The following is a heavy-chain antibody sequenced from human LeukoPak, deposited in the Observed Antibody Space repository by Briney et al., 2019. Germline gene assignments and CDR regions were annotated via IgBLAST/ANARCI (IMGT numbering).Heavy chain of an antibody. J-gene: IGHJ6*03. CDR2: ISYDGSNK. CDR1: GFTFSSYA. D-gene: IGHD6-13*01. CDR3: ARDPAAAPRNSIYYYYMDV. Sequence: GGSLRLSCAASGFTFSSYAMHWVRQAPGKGLEWVAVISYDGSNKYYADSVKGRFTISRDNSKNTLYLQMNSLRAEDTAVYYCARDPAAAPRNSIYYYYMDVWGKGTTVTVSS. V-gene: IGHV3-30*01.